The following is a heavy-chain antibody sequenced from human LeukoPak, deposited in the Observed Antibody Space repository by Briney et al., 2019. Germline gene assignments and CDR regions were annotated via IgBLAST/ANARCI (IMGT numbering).Heavy chain of an antibody. V-gene: IGHV3-23*01. CDR2: ISASGGGT. D-gene: IGHD6-19*01. CDR1: GFTFSSYE. Sequence: PGGSLRLSCAASGFTFSSYEMNWVRQAPGKGLEWVSSISASGGGTNSADSVKGRFTISRDNSKNTLFLQMNSLRAEDTAVYYCAKAYSSGWYFFDYWGQGTLVTVSS. CDR3: AKAYSSGWYFFDY. J-gene: IGHJ4*02.